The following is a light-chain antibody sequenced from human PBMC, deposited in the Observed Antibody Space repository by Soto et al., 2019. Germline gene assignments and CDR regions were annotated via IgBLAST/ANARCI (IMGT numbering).Light chain of an antibody. CDR1: SVSIASNY. CDR2: DDN. J-gene: IGLJ3*02. V-gene: IGLV6-57*01. CDR3: QSFDSSDQV. Sequence: NFMLTQPHSVSESPGKTVTISCTRSSVSIASNYVQWYQQRPGSSPTTVIYDDNQRPSGVPDRFSGSIDSSSNSASLTISGLKTEDESDYFCQSFDSSDQVFGGGTKLTVL.